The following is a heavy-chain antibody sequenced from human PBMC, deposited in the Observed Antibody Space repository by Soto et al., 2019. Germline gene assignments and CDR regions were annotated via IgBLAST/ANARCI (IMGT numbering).Heavy chain of an antibody. CDR1: GGSISSGGYY. D-gene: IGHD3-3*01. CDR3: ASTPPDYDFWSGTWFDP. Sequence: SETLSLTCTVSGGSISSGGYYWSWIRQHPGKGLEWIGYIYYSGSTYYNPSLKSRVTISVDTSKNQFSLKLSSVTAADTAVYYCASTPPDYDFWSGTWFDPWGQGTLVTVSS. V-gene: IGHV4-31*03. CDR2: IYYSGST. J-gene: IGHJ5*02.